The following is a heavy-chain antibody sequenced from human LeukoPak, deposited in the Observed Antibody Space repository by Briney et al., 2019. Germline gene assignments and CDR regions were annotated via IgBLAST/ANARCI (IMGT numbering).Heavy chain of an antibody. V-gene: IGHV3-53*01. D-gene: IGHD3-10*01. CDR1: GFTVSTTY. CDR2: ISRSGST. J-gene: IGHJ4*02. CDR3: VRDSPYYGSGISYYFDY. Sequence: GGSLRLSCAASGFTVSTTYMSWVRQAPGKGLQWVSGISRSGSTDYADSVRGRFTISRDNSKNTVHLQMNSLGAEDTAVYYCVRDSPYYGSGISYYFDYWGQGTLVTVSS.